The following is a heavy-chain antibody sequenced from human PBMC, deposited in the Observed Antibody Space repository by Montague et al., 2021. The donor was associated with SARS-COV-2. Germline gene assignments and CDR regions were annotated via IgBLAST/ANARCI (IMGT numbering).Heavy chain of an antibody. Sequence: PALVKPTQTLTLTCTFSGFSLNTSGVGVGWIRQPPGKALEWLALIYWDDDKRYSPSLKSRLTITKDTSKNQVVLTMTNMDPVDTATYYCAHRPSIAAAGTFRFDPWGQGTLVTVSS. CDR2: IYWDDDK. CDR1: GFSLNTSGVG. J-gene: IGHJ5*02. V-gene: IGHV2-5*02. CDR3: AHRPSIAAAGTFRFDP. D-gene: IGHD6-13*01.